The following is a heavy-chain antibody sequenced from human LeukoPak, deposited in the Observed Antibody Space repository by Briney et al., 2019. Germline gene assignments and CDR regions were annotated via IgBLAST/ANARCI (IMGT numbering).Heavy chain of an antibody. V-gene: IGHV3-48*01. CDR1: GFTFDSYS. CDR2: ISSSGHTI. D-gene: IGHD3-16*02. J-gene: IGHJ5*02. Sequence: GGSLRLSCAASGFTFDSYSMNWVRQAPGKGLEWVSYISSSGHTIYYADSVKGRFTISRDNAKNSLYLQMNSLRAEDTAVYYCARGGIMITFGGVIEKAWFDPWGQGTLVTVSS. CDR3: ARGGIMITFGGVIEKAWFDP.